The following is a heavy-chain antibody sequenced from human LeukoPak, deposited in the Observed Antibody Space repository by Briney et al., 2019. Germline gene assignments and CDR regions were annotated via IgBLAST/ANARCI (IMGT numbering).Heavy chain of an antibody. CDR1: GFTFSSYW. CDR3: ASTYYYDSSGYLGAFDI. D-gene: IGHD3-22*01. Sequence: GGSLRLSCAASGFTFSSYWMHWVRQAPGKGLVWVSRINSDGSSTSYADSVKGRFTISRDNAKNTPYLQMNSLRAEDTAVYYCASTYYYDSSGYLGAFDIWGQGTMVTVSS. CDR2: INSDGSST. V-gene: IGHV3-74*01. J-gene: IGHJ3*02.